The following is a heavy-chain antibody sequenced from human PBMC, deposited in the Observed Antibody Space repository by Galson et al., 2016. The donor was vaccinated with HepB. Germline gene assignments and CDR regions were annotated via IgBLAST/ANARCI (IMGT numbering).Heavy chain of an antibody. J-gene: IGHJ3*02. Sequence: SETLSLTCVASGDSIGSSSFFWGWIRQPPGKGLKWIGSMSYSGTAYYSPSLKWRLTMSVDTSKTQFSLRLTSVTAADTAIYYCARRYLRKNIFDIWGQGTMVTV. CDR1: GDSIGSSSFF. D-gene: IGHD5-12*01. CDR3: ARRYLRKNIFDI. CDR2: MSYSGTA. V-gene: IGHV4-39*01.